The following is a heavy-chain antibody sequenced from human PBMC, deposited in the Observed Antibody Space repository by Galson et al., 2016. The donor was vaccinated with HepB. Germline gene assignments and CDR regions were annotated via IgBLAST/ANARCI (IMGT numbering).Heavy chain of an antibody. CDR2: IIPIFGAA. V-gene: IGHV1-69*13. Sequence: SVKVSCKASGGTFSSSAISWVRQGPGQGLEWMEGIIPIFGAANYAQKFQGRVTITADGSTSTASLKLISLHSGGTAVYYCAIPSSGNFYFDYWGQGPLVTVSS. CDR3: AIPSSGNFYFDY. CDR1: GGTFSSSA. J-gene: IGHJ4*02. D-gene: IGHD1-26*01.